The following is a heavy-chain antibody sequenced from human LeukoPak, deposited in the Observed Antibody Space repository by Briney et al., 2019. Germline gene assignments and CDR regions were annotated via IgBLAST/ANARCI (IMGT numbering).Heavy chain of an antibody. J-gene: IGHJ5*02. CDR1: GGTFSSYA. Sequence: SVKVSCKASGGTFSSYAISWVRRAPGQGLEWMGRIIPIFGIANYAQKFQGRVTITADKSTSTAYMELSSLRSEDTAVYYCAREGGIAADNWFDPWGQGTLVTAFS. CDR3: AREGGIAADNWFDP. D-gene: IGHD6-13*01. CDR2: IIPIFGIA. V-gene: IGHV1-69*04.